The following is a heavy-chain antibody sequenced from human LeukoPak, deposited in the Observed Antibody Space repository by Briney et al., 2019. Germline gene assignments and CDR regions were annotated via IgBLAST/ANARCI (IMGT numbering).Heavy chain of an antibody. J-gene: IGHJ4*02. CDR2: ISASGGST. CDR3: AKDARRTSGWYFFDY. Sequence: GGSLRLSCAASGFTFSSFATSWVRQAPGKGLEWVSGISASGGSTYYADSVKGRFTISRDNSKNTLFLQMSSLRAEDTAVYYCAKDARRTSGWYFFDYWGRGTLVTVSS. CDR1: GFTFSSFA. D-gene: IGHD6-19*01. V-gene: IGHV3-23*01.